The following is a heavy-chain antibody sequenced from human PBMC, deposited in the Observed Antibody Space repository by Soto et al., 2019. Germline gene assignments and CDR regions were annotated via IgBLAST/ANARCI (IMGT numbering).Heavy chain of an antibody. V-gene: IGHV1-2*02. J-gene: IGHJ6*02. CDR1: GYTFIDYY. CDR3: ARDYFDRSGLYGMDL. CDR2: INPETDDT. D-gene: IGHD3-22*01. Sequence: QLLQSGAEVRKPGASVKVSCKASGYTFIDYYMHWVRQAPGQGLECMGWINPETDDTHYAQKFQGRLIMTRDTSINTVYMELSRLTSDDTAVYYCARDYFDRSGLYGMDLWGQGTTVTVSS.